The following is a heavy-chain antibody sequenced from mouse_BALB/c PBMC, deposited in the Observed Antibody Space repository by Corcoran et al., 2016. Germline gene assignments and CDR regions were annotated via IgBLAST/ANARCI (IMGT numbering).Heavy chain of an antibody. CDR2: ILPGSGST. V-gene: IGHV1-9*01. CDR3: ARGNWEVVAY. CDR1: GYTFNSYW. Sequence: QVQLQQSGAELKKPGASEKISSKATGYTFNSYWIEWVKQSPGHGLGWIGEILPGSGSTNYNEKFKGKATFTSDTSSNTAYMQLSSLTSEDSAVDYCARGNWEVVAYWGQGPLVTVSA. J-gene: IGHJ3*01. D-gene: IGHD4-1*01.